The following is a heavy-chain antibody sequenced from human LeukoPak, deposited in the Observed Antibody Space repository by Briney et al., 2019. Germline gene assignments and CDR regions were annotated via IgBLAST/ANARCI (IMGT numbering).Heavy chain of an antibody. J-gene: IGHJ3*02. Sequence: NPSETLSLTCTVSGASISQHYWSWIRQPPGKGLAYIGYFYYDGSTNYTSSVRSRVTILVDTSKNQFTLNLRSVTAADTAKYYCTRGITGHYRSMGGFAFDIWGQGTVVAVSS. CDR1: GASISQHY. CDR3: TRGITGHYRSMGGFAFDI. V-gene: IGHV4-59*11. CDR2: FYYDGST. D-gene: IGHD2-8*02.